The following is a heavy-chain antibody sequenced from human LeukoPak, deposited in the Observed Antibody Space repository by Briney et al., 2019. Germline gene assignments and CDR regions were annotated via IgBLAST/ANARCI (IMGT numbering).Heavy chain of an antibody. CDR2: IFGSGGSP. V-gene: IGHV3-23*01. D-gene: IGHD5-18*01. CDR3: GKTTAGYSSGQKPAWPVDY. CDR1: GFTFGSYA. J-gene: IGHJ4*02. Sequence: GGSLRLSCEASGFTFGSYAMYWVRQAPGKGLEWVAGIFGSGGSPHYADSVKGRFTISRDNSKNTVYLQINSLRAEDTAVYYCGKTTAGYSSGQKPAWPVDYWGQGTLITVSS.